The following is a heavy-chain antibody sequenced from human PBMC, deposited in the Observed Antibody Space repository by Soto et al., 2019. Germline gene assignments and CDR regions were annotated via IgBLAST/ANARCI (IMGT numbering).Heavy chain of an antibody. CDR1: GFTFSNYA. CDR2: ISSSGGST. V-gene: IGHV3-23*01. Sequence: EVQLLESGGGLVQPGGSLRLSCAASGFTFSNYAMRWVRQAPGKGLEWVSAISSSGGSTYYADYVKGRFTISRDNSENTVYRQLNSLRAADTAVYYCAKCYGCDYAYNYTLDPWGQGTLVTVSS. D-gene: IGHD5-12*01. J-gene: IGHJ5*02. CDR3: AKCYGCDYAYNYTLDP.